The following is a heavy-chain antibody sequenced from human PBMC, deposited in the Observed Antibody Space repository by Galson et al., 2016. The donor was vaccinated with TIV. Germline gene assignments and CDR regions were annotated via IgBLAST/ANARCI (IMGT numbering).Heavy chain of an antibody. J-gene: IGHJ6*03. CDR2: INPVFGIP. V-gene: IGHV1-69*13. D-gene: IGHD3-3*01. CDR1: GGTFSSYG. Sequence: SVKVSCKAPGGTFSSYGISWVRQAPGQGLEWMGGINPVFGIPNYAQKFQGRVTITADESTSTAYMELTSLRSEDTAVYYCARGKERVINYYYYMDVWGKGTTITVSS. CDR3: ARGKERVINYYYYMDV.